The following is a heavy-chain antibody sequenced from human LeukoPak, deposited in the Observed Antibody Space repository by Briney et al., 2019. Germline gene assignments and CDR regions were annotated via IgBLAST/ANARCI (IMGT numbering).Heavy chain of an antibody. Sequence: GGSLRLSCGASGFTFSNYGMLWVRQAPGKGLDWVAFIRYDGNNKLYADSVKGRFTISRDNSKITLYLHINSLRAEDTAVYYCVKDNPLDYWGQGTLVIVSS. CDR3: VKDNPLDY. CDR1: GFTFSNYG. CDR2: IRYDGNNK. V-gene: IGHV3-30*02. D-gene: IGHD1-14*01. J-gene: IGHJ4*02.